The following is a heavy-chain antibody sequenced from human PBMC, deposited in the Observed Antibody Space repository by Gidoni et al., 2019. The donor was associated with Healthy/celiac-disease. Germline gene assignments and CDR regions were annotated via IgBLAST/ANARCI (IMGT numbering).Heavy chain of an antibody. J-gene: IGHJ6*02. CDR3: ARDKRVRYSSSSHGMDV. CDR2: IYYSGST. CDR1: GGSISRGGYY. V-gene: IGHV4-31*03. Sequence: QVQLQESGPGLVKPSQTLSLPCTVSGGSISRGGYYWSWIRQHPGKGLEWIGYIYYSGSTYYNPYLKSRVTISVDTSKNQFSLKLSAVTAADTAVYYCARDKRVRYSSSSHGMDVWGQGTTVTVSS. D-gene: IGHD6-6*01.